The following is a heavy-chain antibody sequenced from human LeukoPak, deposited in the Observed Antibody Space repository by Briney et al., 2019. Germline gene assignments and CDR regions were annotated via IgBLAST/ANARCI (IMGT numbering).Heavy chain of an antibody. J-gene: IGHJ5*02. CDR3: ARDPHNVAANWFDP. D-gene: IGHD6-13*01. CDR1: GFSFNDYA. Sequence: GESLRLSCAASGFSFNDYAMNWVRQAPGKGLEWVSSISDDGAYIYYADSVKGRFTISRDNANNSLYLQMNSLSPEDTAVYYCARDPHNVAANWFDPWGQGALVTVSS. V-gene: IGHV3-21*01. CDR2: ISDDGAYI.